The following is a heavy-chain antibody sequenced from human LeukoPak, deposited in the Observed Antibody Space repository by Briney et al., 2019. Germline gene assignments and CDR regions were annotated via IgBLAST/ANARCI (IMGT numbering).Heavy chain of an antibody. V-gene: IGHV3-23*01. CDR1: GFTFGTHA. CDR2: ISRGSIT. Sequence: PGGSLRLSCVVSGFTFGTHAMSWVRQVPGKGLEWVSGISRGSITYYSDSVTGGFTISRYNSRATLFLSMNSLRAEDTAPYYCAKAYQMRRKGVFDSWGPGTLVTVSS. CDR3: AKAYQMRRKGVFDS. J-gene: IGHJ4*02. D-gene: IGHD2-2*01.